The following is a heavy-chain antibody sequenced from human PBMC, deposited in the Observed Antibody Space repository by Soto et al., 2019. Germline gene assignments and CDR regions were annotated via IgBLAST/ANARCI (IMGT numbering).Heavy chain of an antibody. CDR1: GYSFTIYW. CDR2: IYPGDSDT. D-gene: IGHD4-4*01. Sequence: GESLKISCNGSGYSFTIYWIGWVRQMPGKGLEWMGIIYPGDSDTRYSPSFQGQVTTSADKSISTAYLQWSSLKASDTAMYYCARLLTTLGPNWFDPWGQGTLVTVSS. V-gene: IGHV5-51*01. CDR3: ARLLTTLGPNWFDP. J-gene: IGHJ5*02.